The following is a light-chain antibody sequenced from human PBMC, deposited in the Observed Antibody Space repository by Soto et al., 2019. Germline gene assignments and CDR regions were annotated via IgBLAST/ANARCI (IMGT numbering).Light chain of an antibody. Sequence: QSALTQPPSASGSPGQSVTISCTGTSSDVGGYNYVSWYQHHPGKGPKLMIYEVSKRTSGVPDRFSGSKSGTSASLAITGLQAEDEADYYCQSYDSSLSGSVFGGGTKLTVL. CDR1: SSDVGGYNY. CDR2: EVS. V-gene: IGLV2-8*01. J-gene: IGLJ2*01. CDR3: QSYDSSLSGSV.